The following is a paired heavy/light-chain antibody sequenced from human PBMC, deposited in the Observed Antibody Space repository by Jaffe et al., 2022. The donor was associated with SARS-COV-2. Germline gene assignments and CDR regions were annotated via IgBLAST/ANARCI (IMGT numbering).Heavy chain of an antibody. J-gene: IGHJ3*01. CDR3: ARSVSGVDAFDV. Sequence: QVQLVQSGSELKKPGASVKVSCKASGYIFTSSGMNWVRQAPGQGLEWMGWINTVTGNPTYAQGFTGRFVFSFDTSVSTAYLQISSLKADDTAVYYCARSVSGVDAFDVWGQGTMVTVSS. CDR2: INTVTGNP. V-gene: IGHV7-4-1*02. D-gene: IGHD3-10*01. CDR1: GYIFTSSG.
Light chain of an antibody. V-gene: IGKV2-30*01. J-gene: IGKJ1*01. CDR2: KAS. CDR3: LQAAHWPRT. CDR1: QSLVYD. Sequence: DVVITQSPRSLPVTLGQPASISCRSSQSLVYDLNWFQQRPGQSPRRLIYKASNRDSGVPARFSGSGSGTDFTLTISRVEAEDVGVYYCLQAAHWPRTFGQGTKVEIK.